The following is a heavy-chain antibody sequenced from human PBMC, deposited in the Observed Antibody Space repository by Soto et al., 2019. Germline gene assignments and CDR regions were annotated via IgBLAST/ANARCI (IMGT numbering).Heavy chain of an antibody. V-gene: IGHV3-23*01. CDR3: AKGHRVSYYEGLCY. Sequence: GGSLRLSCAASGFTFSSYSMSWVRQAPGKGLEWVSAISGSGGSTYYADSVKGRFTISRDNSKNTLYLQMNSVRAKDADVYYCAKGHRVSYYEGLCYWGQGTLVTVSS. D-gene: IGHD1-26*01. CDR1: GFTFSSYS. J-gene: IGHJ1*01. CDR2: ISGSGGST.